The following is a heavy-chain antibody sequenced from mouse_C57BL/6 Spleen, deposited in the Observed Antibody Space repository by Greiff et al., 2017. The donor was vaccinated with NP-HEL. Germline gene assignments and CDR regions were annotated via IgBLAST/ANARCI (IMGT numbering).Heavy chain of an antibody. Sequence: VQLKESGGGLVKPGGSLKLSCAASGFTFSDYGMHWVRQAPEKGLEWVAYISSGSSTIYYADTVKGRFTISRDNAKNTLFLQMTSLRSEDTAMYYCARREDDYDGYYYAMDYWGQGTSVTVSS. CDR1: GFTFSDYG. V-gene: IGHV5-17*01. CDR2: ISSGSSTI. J-gene: IGHJ4*01. CDR3: ARREDDYDGYYYAMDY. D-gene: IGHD2-4*01.